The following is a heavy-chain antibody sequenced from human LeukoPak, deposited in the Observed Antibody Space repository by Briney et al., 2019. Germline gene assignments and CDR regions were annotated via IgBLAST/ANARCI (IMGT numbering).Heavy chain of an antibody. Sequence: PSETLSLTCSVSGGSISNYYWSWIRQPPGEGLEWIGNIYYSGSNNYHPSLESQVTISVDTSKDEFSLKMSSVTTADTAVYYCARSDSGGYYNEYWGQGTLVTVSS. CDR1: GGSISNYY. V-gene: IGHV4-59*01. D-gene: IGHD3-22*01. CDR2: IYYSGSN. CDR3: ARSDSGGYYNEY. J-gene: IGHJ4*02.